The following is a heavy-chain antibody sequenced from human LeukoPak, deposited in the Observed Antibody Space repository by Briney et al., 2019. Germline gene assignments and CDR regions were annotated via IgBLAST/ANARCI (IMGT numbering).Heavy chain of an antibody. V-gene: IGHV4-39*07. Sequence: SETLSLTCTVSGGSIISSDYYWAWIRQPPGKGLEWIGRIYTRGSTNYNPSLKSRVTMSVDTSKNQFSLKLSSVTAADTAVYYCARDYYDFWSGYPPQFDPWGQGTLVTVSS. CDR3: ARDYYDFWSGYPPQFDP. CDR1: GGSIISSDYY. D-gene: IGHD3-3*01. J-gene: IGHJ5*02. CDR2: IYTRGST.